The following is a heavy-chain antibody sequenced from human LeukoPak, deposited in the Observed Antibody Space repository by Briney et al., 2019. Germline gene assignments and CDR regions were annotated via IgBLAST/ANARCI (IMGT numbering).Heavy chain of an antibody. CDR1: GYTFTSYG. CDR2: ISAYNGNT. J-gene: IGHJ4*02. Sequence: ASVKVYCKASGYTFTSYGISWVRQAPGQGLEWMGWISAYNGNTNYAQKLQGRVTMTTDTSTSTAYMELRSLRSDDTAVYYCARDESSGWYGVYWGQGTLVTVSS. D-gene: IGHD6-19*01. CDR3: ARDESSGWYGVY. V-gene: IGHV1-18*01.